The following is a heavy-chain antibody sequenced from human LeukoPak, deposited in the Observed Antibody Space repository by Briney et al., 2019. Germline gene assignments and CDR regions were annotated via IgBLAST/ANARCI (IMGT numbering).Heavy chain of an antibody. CDR1: GGSFSGYY. CDR3: ARGGSSWNNCYYYYYMDV. Sequence: PSETLSLTCAVYGGSFSGYYWSWIRQPPGKGLEWIGEINHSGSTNYNPSPKSRVTISVDTSKNQFSLKLSSVTAADTAVYYCARGGSSWNNCYYYYYMDVWGKGTTVTVSS. D-gene: IGHD6-13*01. J-gene: IGHJ6*03. V-gene: IGHV4-34*01. CDR2: INHSGST.